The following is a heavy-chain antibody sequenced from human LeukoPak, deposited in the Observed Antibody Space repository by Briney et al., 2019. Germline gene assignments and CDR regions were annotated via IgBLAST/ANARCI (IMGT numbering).Heavy chain of an antibody. CDR3: ARVRSSSGWGDY. V-gene: IGHV3-30-3*01. CDR1: GFTFSSYA. Sequence: GGSLRLSCAASGFTFSSYAMHWVRQAPGKGLEWVAVISYDGSNKYYADSVKGRFTISRDNSKNTLHLQMNSLRAEDTAVYYCARVRSSSGWGDYWGQGTLVTVSS. CDR2: ISYDGSNK. D-gene: IGHD6-19*01. J-gene: IGHJ4*02.